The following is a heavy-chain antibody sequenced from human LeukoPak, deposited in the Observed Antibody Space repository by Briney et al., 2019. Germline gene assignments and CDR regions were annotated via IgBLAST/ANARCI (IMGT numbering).Heavy chain of an antibody. D-gene: IGHD3-22*01. V-gene: IGHV4-39*01. J-gene: IGHJ4*02. CDR3: ARRYEGSGYAYDH. CDR2: FHFSGAI. Sequence: SEPLSLTCTVSGVSITSYSHNYDWIRQPPGKGLEWIGGFHFSGAINYNPSLKSRVTFSVDTSKKQISLKLHSVTAADTAVYYCARRYEGSGYAYDHWGQGTLVTVSS. CDR1: GVSITSYSHN.